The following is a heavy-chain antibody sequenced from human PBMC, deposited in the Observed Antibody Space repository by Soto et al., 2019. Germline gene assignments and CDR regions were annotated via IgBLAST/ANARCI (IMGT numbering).Heavy chain of an antibody. D-gene: IGHD1-7*01. CDR1: GFTFTSYW. CDR2: IKHDGSEK. V-gene: IGHV3-7*01. CDR3: GGMPWNSGNNWFYP. Sequence: GGSLRLSCAASGFTFTSYWMSWVRQAPGKGLEWVANIKHDGSEKYYVDSVKGRFIISRDNAKNSLYLQMNSLRAEDTAVYYCGGMPWNSGNNWFYPGGQGSLVTVSS. J-gene: IGHJ5*02.